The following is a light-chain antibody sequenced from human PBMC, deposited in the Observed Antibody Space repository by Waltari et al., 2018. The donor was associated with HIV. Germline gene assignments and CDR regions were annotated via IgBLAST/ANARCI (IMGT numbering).Light chain of an antibody. Sequence: QSALTQPPSASGSPGQAVTISCTGTSSDVGGHSYVSWYQQHPGKAPKLIISEVTKRPSGVPDRFSGSKSGNTASLTVYGLQAEDEGDYFCSSYSGRNRSVIFGGGTRVTVL. CDR3: SSYSGRNRSVI. CDR2: EVT. CDR1: SSDVGGHSY. V-gene: IGLV2-8*01. J-gene: IGLJ2*01.